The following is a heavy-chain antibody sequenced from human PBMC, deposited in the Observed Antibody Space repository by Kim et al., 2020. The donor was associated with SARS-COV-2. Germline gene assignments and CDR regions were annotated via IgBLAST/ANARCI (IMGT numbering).Heavy chain of an antibody. CDR3: AKSYREILWLLGY. V-gene: IGHV3-30*18. J-gene: IGHJ4*02. CDR1: GFTFSSYG. Sequence: GGSLRLSCAASGFTFSSYGMHWVRQAPGKGLEWVAVISYDGSNKYYADSVKGRFTISRDNSKNTLYLLMNSLRAEDTAVYYCAKSYREILWLLGYWGQGTLVTVSS. CDR2: ISYDGSNK. D-gene: IGHD3-10*01.